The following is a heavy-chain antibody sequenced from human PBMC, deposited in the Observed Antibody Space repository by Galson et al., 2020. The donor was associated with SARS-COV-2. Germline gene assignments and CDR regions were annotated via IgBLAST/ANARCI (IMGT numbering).Heavy chain of an antibody. V-gene: IGHV3-74*01. CDR3: ARHEELRYVDWLLIALDI. CDR1: GFTFSNYW. CDR2: INSDGSST. J-gene: IGHJ3*02. Sequence: GGSLRLSCAASGFTFSNYWMYWVRQAPGKGLVWVSRINSDGSSTAYADPVKGRFTISRDNAKSTLYLQMSSLRAEDTAVYYCARHEELRYVDWLLIALDIWGQGTMVAVSS. D-gene: IGHD3-9*01.